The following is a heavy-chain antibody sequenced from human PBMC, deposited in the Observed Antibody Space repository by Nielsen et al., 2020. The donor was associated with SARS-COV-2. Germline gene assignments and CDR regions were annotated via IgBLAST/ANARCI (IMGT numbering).Heavy chain of an antibody. J-gene: IGHJ5*02. CDR2: IYYSGST. V-gene: IGHV4-39*07. CDR3: ARRYFDWSERFDP. CDR1: GGSISSSSYY. D-gene: IGHD3-9*01. Sequence: SETLSLTCTVSGGSISSSSYYWGWIRQPPGKGLEWIGSIYYSGSTNYNPSLKSRVTISVDTFKNQFSLKLSSVTAADTAVYYCARRYFDWSERFDPWGQGTLVTVSS.